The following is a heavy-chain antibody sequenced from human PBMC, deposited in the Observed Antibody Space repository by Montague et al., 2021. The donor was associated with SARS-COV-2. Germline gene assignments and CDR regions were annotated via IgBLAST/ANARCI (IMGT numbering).Heavy chain of an antibody. CDR1: GGSISNYH. CDR2: IYYSGST. Sequence: SETLSLTCTVSGGSISNYHWNWIRQPPGKGLEWIAYIYYSGSTNYNPSLQSRVTISVDTSRNQFSLRLTSVTAADTAVNYCARQLRVRRTWQAGDYNHYGMDVWGQGTTVSVSS. J-gene: IGHJ6*02. V-gene: IGHV4-59*08. D-gene: IGHD3-10*01. CDR3: ARQLRVRRTWQAGDYNHYGMDV.